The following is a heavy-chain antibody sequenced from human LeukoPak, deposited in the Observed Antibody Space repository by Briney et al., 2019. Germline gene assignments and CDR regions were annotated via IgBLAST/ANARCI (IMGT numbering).Heavy chain of an antibody. J-gene: IGHJ4*02. Sequence: SQTLSLTCAVSGGSISSGGYSWSWIRQPPGKGLEWIGYIYHSGSAYYNPSLKSRVTISVDRSKNQFSLKLSSVTAADTAVYYCARVPMRGGGDQGLFDYWGQGTLVTVSS. V-gene: IGHV4-30-2*01. CDR3: ARVPMRGGGDQGLFDY. D-gene: IGHD2-21*01. CDR1: GGSISSGGYS. CDR2: IYHSGSA.